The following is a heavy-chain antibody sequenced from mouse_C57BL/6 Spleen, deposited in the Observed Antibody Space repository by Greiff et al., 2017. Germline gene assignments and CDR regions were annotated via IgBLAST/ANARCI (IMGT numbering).Heavy chain of an antibody. CDR2: IDPCDSCT. J-gene: IGHJ2*01. D-gene: IGHD1-1*01. V-gene: IGHV1-59*01. CDR3: ARGLLRYYFDY. Sequence: QVQLQQPGAELVRPGTSVKLSCKASGYTFTSYWMHWVKQRPGQGLEWIGVIDPCDSCTNYNQKFKGKATLTVDTSSSTAYMQLSSLTSEDSAVYYCARGLLRYYFDYWGQGTTRTVSS. CDR1: GYTFTSYW.